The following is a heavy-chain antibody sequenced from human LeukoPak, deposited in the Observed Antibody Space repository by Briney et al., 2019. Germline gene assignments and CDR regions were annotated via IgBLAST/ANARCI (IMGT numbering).Heavy chain of an antibody. CDR2: IIPIFGTA. V-gene: IGHV1-69*13. CDR3: AISGGALGYYYMDV. J-gene: IGHJ6*03. CDR1: GGTFSSYA. D-gene: IGHD3-16*01. Sequence: SVKVSCKASGGTFSSYAISWVRQAPGQGLEWMGGIIPIFGTANYAQKFQGRVTITADESTSTAYMELSNLRSEDTAVYYCAISGGALGYYYMDVWGKGTTVTVSS.